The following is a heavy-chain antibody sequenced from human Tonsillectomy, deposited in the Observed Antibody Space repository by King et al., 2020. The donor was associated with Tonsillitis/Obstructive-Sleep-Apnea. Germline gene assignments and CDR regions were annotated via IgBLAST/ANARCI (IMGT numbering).Heavy chain of an antibody. CDR2: IYYSGST. J-gene: IGHJ6*02. D-gene: IGHD2-2*01. V-gene: IGHV4-59*08. CDR1: GGSISSYY. Sequence: QLQESGPGLVKPSETLSLTCTVSGGSISSYYWSWIRQPPGKGLEWIGYIYYSGSTNYNPSLKSRVTISVDTSKNQFSLKLSSVTAADTAVHYCARRGCSSTSCYVYYYYGMDVWGQGTTVTVSS. CDR3: ARRGCSSTSCYVYYYYGMDV.